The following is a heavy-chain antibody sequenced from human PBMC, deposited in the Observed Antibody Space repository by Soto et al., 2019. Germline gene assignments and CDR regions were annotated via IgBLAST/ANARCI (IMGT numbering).Heavy chain of an antibody. V-gene: IGHV3-11*05. J-gene: IGHJ4*02. Sequence: QVQLVESGGGLVKPGGSLRLSCAASGFTFSDYYMSWIRQAPGKGLEWVSYISSSSSYTNYADSVKGRFTISRDNAKNSLYLQMSSLRAEDTAVYYCARELVGATPSFDYWGQGTLVTVSS. CDR3: ARELVGATPSFDY. CDR2: ISSSSSYT. CDR1: GFTFSDYY. D-gene: IGHD1-26*01.